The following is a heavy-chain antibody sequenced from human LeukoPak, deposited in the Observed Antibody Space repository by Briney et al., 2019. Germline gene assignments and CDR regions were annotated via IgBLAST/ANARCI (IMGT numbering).Heavy chain of an antibody. CDR1: GYSFTSYW. D-gene: IGHD4-17*01. CDR3: AKRRMTTVTTETAFDI. J-gene: IGHJ3*02. V-gene: IGHV5-10-1*01. CDR2: IDPSDSYT. Sequence: GESLKISCRGSGYSFTSYWISWVRQMPGKGLEWMGRIDPSDSYTNYSPSFQGHVTISADKSISTAYLQWSSLKASDTAMYYCAKRRMTTVTTETAFDIWGQRTMVTVSS.